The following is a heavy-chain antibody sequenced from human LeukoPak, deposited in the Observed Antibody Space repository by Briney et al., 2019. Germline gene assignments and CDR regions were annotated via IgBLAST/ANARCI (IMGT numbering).Heavy chain of an antibody. Sequence: SETLSLTCAVSGASISGYYWGWIRQPPGKGLEWIGYISYSGSANYNPSLKSRVTISVDTSKNQFSLKLTSVTAADTAVYYCARGHGYNYYWGLGTLVTVFS. CDR1: GASISGYY. D-gene: IGHD5-24*01. V-gene: IGHV4-59*01. CDR3: ARGHGYNYY. J-gene: IGHJ4*02. CDR2: ISYSGSA.